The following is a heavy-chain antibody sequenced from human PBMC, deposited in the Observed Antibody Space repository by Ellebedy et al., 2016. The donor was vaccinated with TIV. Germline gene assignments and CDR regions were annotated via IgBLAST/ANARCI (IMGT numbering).Heavy chain of an antibody. D-gene: IGHD2-21*02. V-gene: IGHV4-34*01. CDR2: INHSGST. CDR3: ARALKVVTAEFFDP. CDR1: GGSFSGYY. J-gene: IGHJ5*02. Sequence: SETLSLXXAVYGGSFSGYYWSWIRQPPGKGLEWIGEINHSGSTNYNPSLKSRVTISVDTSKNQFSLKLSSVTAADTAVYYCARALKVVTAEFFDPWGQGTLVTVSS.